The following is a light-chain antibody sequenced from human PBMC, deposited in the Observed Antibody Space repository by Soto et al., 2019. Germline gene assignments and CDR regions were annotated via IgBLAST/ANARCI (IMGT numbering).Light chain of an antibody. CDR2: GAS. CDR3: QQYNSWLWT. J-gene: IGKJ1*01. Sequence: DIVLTQSPGTLSLSPGERATLSCRASQSVRTRYLAWYQQKPGQAPRLLIYGASTRATGIPARFSGSGSGTEFTLIISSLQSEDSAVYYCQQYNSWLWTFGQGTKVDIK. CDR1: QSVRTRY. V-gene: IGKV3-15*01.